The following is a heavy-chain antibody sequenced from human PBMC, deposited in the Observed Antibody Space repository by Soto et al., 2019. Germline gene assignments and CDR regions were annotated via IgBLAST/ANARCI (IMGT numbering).Heavy chain of an antibody. Sequence: QVQLQESGPGLVKPSQTLSLTCTVSGGSISAGDYYWNWICQPPGKGLEWIGYIYYTGTTKYNPSLKSRVTLSVDTSKNRFSLNLTSVTAADTAVYYCARGDWFHPWGPGTLVTVSS. CDR2: IYYTGTT. V-gene: IGHV4-30-4*01. CDR1: GGSISAGDYY. J-gene: IGHJ5*02. CDR3: ARGDWFHP.